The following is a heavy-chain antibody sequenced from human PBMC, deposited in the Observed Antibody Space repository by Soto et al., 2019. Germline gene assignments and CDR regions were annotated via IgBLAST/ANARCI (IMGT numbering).Heavy chain of an antibody. J-gene: IGHJ6*02. D-gene: IGHD3-22*01. Sequence: PGGSLRLSCAASGFTFSSYWMHWVRQAPGKGLVWVSRINSDGSSTSYADSVKGRFTISRDNAKNTLYLQMNSLSAEDTAVYYCARDKYYYDSSGYSDYYYYGMDVWGQGTTVTVSS. CDR1: GFTFSSYW. V-gene: IGHV3-74*01. CDR3: ARDKYYYDSSGYSDYYYYGMDV. CDR2: INSDGSST.